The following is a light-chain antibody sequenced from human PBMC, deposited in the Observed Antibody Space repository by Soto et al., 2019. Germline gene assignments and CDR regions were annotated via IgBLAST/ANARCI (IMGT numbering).Light chain of an antibody. V-gene: IGLV2-14*01. CDR1: SSDVGGYNY. CDR2: DVS. J-gene: IGLJ2*01. CDR3: SSTISSSTQMV. Sequence: QSALTQPASVSGSPGQSITISCTRPSSDVGGYNYVSLYQQHPGKAPKLMIYDVSNRPSGVSNRFSGSKSGNTASLTISGRQDEDEADYYCSSTISSSTQMVFGGGTKLTVL.